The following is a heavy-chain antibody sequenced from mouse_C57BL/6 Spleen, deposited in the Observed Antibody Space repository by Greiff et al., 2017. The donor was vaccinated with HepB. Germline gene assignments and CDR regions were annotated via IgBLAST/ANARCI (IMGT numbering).Heavy chain of an antibody. Sequence: QVQLQQSGPELVKPGASVKISCKASGYSFSSSWMNWVKQRPGKGLEWIGRIYPGDGATNYNEKFKGKATLTADKSSSTAYMQHSSLTSEDSAVYFCAREDRQGRPTDYWGQGTTLTVSS. V-gene: IGHV1-82*01. D-gene: IGHD3-2*02. CDR2: IYPGDGAT. CDR3: AREDRQGRPTDY. CDR1: GYSFSSSW. J-gene: IGHJ2*01.